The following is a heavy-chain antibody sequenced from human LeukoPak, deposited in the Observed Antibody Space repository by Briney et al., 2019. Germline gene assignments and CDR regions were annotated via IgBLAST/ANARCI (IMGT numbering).Heavy chain of an antibody. J-gene: IGHJ4*02. V-gene: IGHV3-21*04. CDR2: ISSSSSYI. CDR1: GFTFSSYS. Sequence: PGGSLRLSCAASGFTFSSYSMNWVRQALGKGLEWVSSISSSSSYIYYADSVKGRFTISRDNAKNSLYLQMNSLRAEDTALYYCAKAPNYDFWSGCFYYWGQGTLVTVSS. CDR3: AKAPNYDFWSGCFYY. D-gene: IGHD3-3*01.